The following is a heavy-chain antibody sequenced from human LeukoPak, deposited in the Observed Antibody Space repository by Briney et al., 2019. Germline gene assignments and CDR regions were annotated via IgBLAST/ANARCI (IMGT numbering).Heavy chain of an antibody. J-gene: IGHJ4*02. CDR1: GASISSSSYY. V-gene: IGHV4-39*01. CDR2: IYYSGST. D-gene: IGHD2-21*02. Sequence: SETLSLTCTVSGASISSSSYYWGWIRQPPGKGLEWIGSIYYSGSTYNNPSLKSRVTMSVDTSKNQFSLKLTAVTAADTAVYYCARSSYCGADCYSWDYWGQGTLVTVSS. CDR3: ARSSYCGADCYSWDY.